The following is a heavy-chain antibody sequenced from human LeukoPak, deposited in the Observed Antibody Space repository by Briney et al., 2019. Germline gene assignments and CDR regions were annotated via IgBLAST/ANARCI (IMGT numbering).Heavy chain of an antibody. D-gene: IGHD6-13*01. J-gene: IGHJ4*02. CDR1: GFTFSTYW. V-gene: IGHV3-7*01. Sequence: GGSLRLSCAASGFTFSTYWMSWVRQAPGQGLEWVANIKQDGSEEYYVDSVKGRFTISRDNAKNSLYLQMNSLRAEDTAVYYCARSSGSSWYDEDYFDYWGQGTLVTVSS. CDR3: ARSSGSSWYDEDYFDY. CDR2: IKQDGSEE.